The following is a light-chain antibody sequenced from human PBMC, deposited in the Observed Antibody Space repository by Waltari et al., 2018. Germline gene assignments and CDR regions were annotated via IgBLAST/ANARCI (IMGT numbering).Light chain of an antibody. CDR2: YRSDSDK. Sequence: QAVLTQPASLSASPGASLSLPCPLRSGINVGPSRIYWYQQKPGRTPPFLLSYRSDSDKHRGSGVPSRFSGSRDASANAGILVISGLQSEDEADYYCMIWHNSAWVFGGGTKLTVL. CDR3: MIWHNSAWV. J-gene: IGLJ3*02. V-gene: IGLV5-45*01. CDR1: SGINVGPSR.